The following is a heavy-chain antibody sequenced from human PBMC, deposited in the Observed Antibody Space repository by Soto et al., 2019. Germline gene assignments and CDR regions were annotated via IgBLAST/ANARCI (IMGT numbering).Heavy chain of an antibody. Sequence: GGSLRLSCAASGFTFSSYAMSWVRQAPGKGLEWVSRTMRGGSEKYYADSVKGRFTISRDNAKNSLDLQMSGLRGEDSAVYYCAREKVGAVRTADYWGQGTQVTVSS. CDR3: AREKVGAVRTADY. CDR2: TMRGGSEK. D-gene: IGHD6-6*01. V-gene: IGHV3-7*01. CDR1: GFTFSSYA. J-gene: IGHJ4*02.